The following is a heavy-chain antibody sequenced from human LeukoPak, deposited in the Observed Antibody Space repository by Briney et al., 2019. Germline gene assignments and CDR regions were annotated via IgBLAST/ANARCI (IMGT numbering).Heavy chain of an antibody. CDR3: AREGYCSGGSCYYFDY. J-gene: IGHJ4*02. D-gene: IGHD2-15*01. CDR2: INPSGGST. V-gene: IGHV1-46*01. Sequence: ASVKVSCMASGYTFTSYYMYWVRLAPGQGLEWMGIINPSGGSTSYAQKFQGRVTMTRDTSTSTVYMELSSLRSEDTAVYYCAREGYCSGGSCYYFDYWGQGTLVTVSS. CDR1: GYTFTSYY.